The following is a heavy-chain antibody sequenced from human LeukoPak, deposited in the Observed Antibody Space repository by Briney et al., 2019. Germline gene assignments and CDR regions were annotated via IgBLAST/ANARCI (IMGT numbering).Heavy chain of an antibody. J-gene: IGHJ4*02. CDR3: ARSRYSYGHIDY. D-gene: IGHD5-18*01. CDR2: IYYSGST. V-gene: IGHV4-31*03. CDR1: GGSISSGGYY. Sequence: SETLSLTCTVSGGSISSGGYYWSLIRQHPGKGLEWIGYIYYSGSTYYNPSLKSRVTISVDTSKNQFSLKLSSVTAADTAVYYCARSRYSYGHIDYWGQGTLVTVSS.